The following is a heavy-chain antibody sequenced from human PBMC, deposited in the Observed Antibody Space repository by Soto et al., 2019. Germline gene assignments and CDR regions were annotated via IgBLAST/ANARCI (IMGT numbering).Heavy chain of an antibody. D-gene: IGHD2-15*01. V-gene: IGHV4-31*03. CDR3: ARGGYCSGGSCPGYAFDI. CDR2: IYYSGST. CDR1: GGSISSGGYY. J-gene: IGHJ3*02. Sequence: SETLSLTCTVSGGSISSGGYYWSWIRQHPGKGLEWIGYIYYSGSTYYNPSLKSRVTISVDTSKNQFSLKLSSVTAADTAVYYCARGGYCSGGSCPGYAFDIWGQGTMVTVSS.